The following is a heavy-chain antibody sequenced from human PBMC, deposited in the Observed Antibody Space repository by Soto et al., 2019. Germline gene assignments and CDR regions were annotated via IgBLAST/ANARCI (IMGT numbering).Heavy chain of an antibody. V-gene: IGHV3-30*18. D-gene: IGHD6-6*01. CDR2: ISYDGSNK. Sequence: GGSLRLSXAASGFTFSSYGMHWVRQAPGKGLEWVAVISYDGSNKYYADSVKGRFTISRDNSKNTLYLQMNSLRAEDTAVYYCAKGEYSSSSGKLDYWGQGTLVTVSS. J-gene: IGHJ4*02. CDR3: AKGEYSSSSGKLDY. CDR1: GFTFSSYG.